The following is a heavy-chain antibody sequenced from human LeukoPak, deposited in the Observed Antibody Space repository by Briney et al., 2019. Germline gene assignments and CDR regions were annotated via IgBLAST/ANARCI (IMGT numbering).Heavy chain of an antibody. CDR2: IIPIFGTA. D-gene: IGHD6-6*01. J-gene: IGHJ4*02. CDR1: GYTFTSYY. CDR3: ARAAIAAPGYFDY. Sequence: ASVKVSCKASGYTFTSYYMHWVRPAPGQGLEWMGGIIPIFGTANYAQKFQGRVTITTDESTSTAYMELSSLRSEDTAVYYCARAAIAAPGYFDYWGQGTLVTVSS. V-gene: IGHV1-69*05.